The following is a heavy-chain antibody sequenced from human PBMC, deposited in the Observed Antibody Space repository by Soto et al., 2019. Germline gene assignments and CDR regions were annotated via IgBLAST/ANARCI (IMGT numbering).Heavy chain of an antibody. V-gene: IGHV1-69*01. CDR3: ATRGTHGRWLEFADY. J-gene: IGHJ4*02. D-gene: IGHD5-12*01. CDR2: IIPISGRT. Sequence: QVQLVQSGAEVKRPGSSVKVSCEASGGTFSSLGFTWVRQAPGQGLEWMGGIIPISGRTTFAPKFLGRVTITADESTRTTYIELTALTSDDTAIYYCATRGTHGRWLEFADYWGQGTLVTVSS. CDR1: GGTFSSLG.